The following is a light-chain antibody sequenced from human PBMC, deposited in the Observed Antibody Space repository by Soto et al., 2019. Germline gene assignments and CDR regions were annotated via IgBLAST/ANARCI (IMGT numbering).Light chain of an antibody. J-gene: IGKJ4*01. CDR1: QSVSSSY. Sequence: EIVLTQSPGTLSLSPGERATLSCRASQSVSSSYLAWYQQKPGQAPRLLIYGASSRATGIPDRFSGSGSGTDFTLTISSLEPEDFAVYYCQQYGSSPFTFGGGTKVELK. V-gene: IGKV3-20*01. CDR3: QQYGSSPFT. CDR2: GAS.